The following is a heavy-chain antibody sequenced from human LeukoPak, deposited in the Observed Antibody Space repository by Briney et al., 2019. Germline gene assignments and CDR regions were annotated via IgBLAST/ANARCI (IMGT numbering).Heavy chain of an antibody. D-gene: IGHD1-7*01. V-gene: IGHV3-48*04. CDR2: NSSSSTTI. J-gene: IGHJ6*03. CDR3: ARNRFPITGTTNNYYYMDV. CDR1: GFIFSSYS. Sequence: HPGGSLRLSCAASGFIFSSYSMNWVRQAPGKGLEWLSYNSSSSTTIYYADSVKGRFTISRDNAKNSLYLQMNSLKAEDTAVYYCARNRFPITGTTNNYYYMDVWGKGTTVTVSS.